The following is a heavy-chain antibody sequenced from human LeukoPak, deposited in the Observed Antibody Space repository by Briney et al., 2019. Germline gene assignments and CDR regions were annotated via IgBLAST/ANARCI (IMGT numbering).Heavy chain of an antibody. J-gene: IGHJ4*02. CDR1: GGTFSSYA. CDR2: IIPIFGTA. CDR3: AGHDYGDYGHFDY. Sequence: SVKVSCKASGGTFSSYAISWVRQAPGQGLEWMGGIIPIFGTANYAQKFQGRVTITADESTSTAYMELSSLRSEDTAVYYCAGHDYGDYGHFDYWGQGTLVTVSS. D-gene: IGHD4-17*01. V-gene: IGHV1-69*13.